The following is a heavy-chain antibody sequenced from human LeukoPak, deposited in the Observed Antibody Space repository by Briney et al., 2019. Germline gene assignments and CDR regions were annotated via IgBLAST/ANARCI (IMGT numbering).Heavy chain of an antibody. CDR1: GGSIGSYY. Sequence: NPSETLSLTCTVSGGSIGSYYWSWMRQFAGNGLEWIGRIYNSGTTHYNPSLKTRVTISVDTSKNQISLKLTSVTAADMAVYYCASDGGRSNLAVLWGQGTLVTVSS. CDR2: IYNSGTT. V-gene: IGHV4-4*07. J-gene: IGHJ4*02. D-gene: IGHD6-19*01. CDR3: ASDGGRSNLAVL.